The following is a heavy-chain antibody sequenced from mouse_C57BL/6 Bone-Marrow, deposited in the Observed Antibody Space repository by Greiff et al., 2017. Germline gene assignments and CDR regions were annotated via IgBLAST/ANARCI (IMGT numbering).Heavy chain of an antibody. CDR1: GFTFSSYA. Sequence: EVKLEESGGGLVKPGGSLKLSCAASGFTFSSYAMSWVRQTPEKRLEWVATISDGGSYTYYPDNVKGRFTISRDNAKNNLYLQMSHLKSEDTAMYYCARDPYHYAMDYWGQGTSVTVSS. V-gene: IGHV5-4*01. CDR2: ISDGGSYT. CDR3: ARDPYHYAMDY. D-gene: IGHD2-10*01. J-gene: IGHJ4*01.